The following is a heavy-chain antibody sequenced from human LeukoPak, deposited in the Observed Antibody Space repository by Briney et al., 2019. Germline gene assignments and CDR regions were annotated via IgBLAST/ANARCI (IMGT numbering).Heavy chain of an antibody. CDR2: ISYDGSNK. Sequence: GGSLRLSCAASGFTFSSYGMHWVRKAPGKGLEWVAVISYDGSNKYYADSVKGRFTIPRDNSKNTLYLQMNSLRAEDTAVYYCAKGFLEWLWDSMDVWGQGTTVTVSS. CDR1: GFTFSSYG. V-gene: IGHV3-30*18. J-gene: IGHJ6*02. CDR3: AKGFLEWLWDSMDV. D-gene: IGHD3-3*01.